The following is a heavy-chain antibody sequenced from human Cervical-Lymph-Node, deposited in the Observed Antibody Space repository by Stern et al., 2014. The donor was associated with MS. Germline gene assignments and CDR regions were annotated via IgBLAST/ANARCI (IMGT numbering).Heavy chain of an antibody. Sequence: VQLVESGAEVKKPGSSVEVSCKASGGTFSSYAISWVRQAPGQGLEWMGGIIPIFGTANYAQKFQGRVTITADESTSTAYMELSSLRSEDTAVYYCARGRIDSSGWYYYYYGMDVWGQGTTVTVSS. CDR2: IIPIFGTA. V-gene: IGHV1-69*01. CDR3: ARGRIDSSGWYYYYYGMDV. D-gene: IGHD6-19*01. J-gene: IGHJ6*02. CDR1: GGTFSSYA.